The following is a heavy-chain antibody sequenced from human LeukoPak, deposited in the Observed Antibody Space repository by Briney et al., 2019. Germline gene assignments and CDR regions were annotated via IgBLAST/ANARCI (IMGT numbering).Heavy chain of an antibody. V-gene: IGHV4-34*01. CDR2: INHSGST. CDR1: GFTFSSYS. D-gene: IGHD1-1*01. CDR3: ARVLGTAPPDY. Sequence: PGGSLRLSCAASGFTFSSYSMNWVRQPPGKGLEWIGEINHSGSTNYNPSLKSRVTISVDTSKNQFSLKLSSVTAADTAVYYCARVLGTAPPDYWGQGTLVTVSS. J-gene: IGHJ4*02.